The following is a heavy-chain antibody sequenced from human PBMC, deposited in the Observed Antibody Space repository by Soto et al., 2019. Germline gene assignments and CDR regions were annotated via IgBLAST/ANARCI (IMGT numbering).Heavy chain of an antibody. J-gene: IGHJ2*01. CDR2: IYYSGST. CDR1: GGSIDTYY. CDR3: ARDHGYIYGFWYFDL. Sequence: QVQLQESGPGLVKPSETLSLTCTVSGGSIDTYYWSWIRQPPGKGLEWIGYIYYSGSTSYNPSLKSRFTISLDTSKNQFSLKVRSVTAADTAVYYCARDHGYIYGFWYFDLWGRGTLVTVSS. D-gene: IGHD5-18*01. V-gene: IGHV4-59*01.